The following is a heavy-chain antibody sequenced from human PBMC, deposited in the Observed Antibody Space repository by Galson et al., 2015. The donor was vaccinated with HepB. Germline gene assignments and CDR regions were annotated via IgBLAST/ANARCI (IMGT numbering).Heavy chain of an antibody. CDR3: ARIIIGSSGWWGGFDY. J-gene: IGHJ4*02. D-gene: IGHD6-19*01. CDR2: IYPGDSDT. Sequence: QSGAEVKKPGESLKISCKGSGYSFTSYWIGWVRQMPGKGLEWMGIIYPGDSDTRYSPSFQGQVTISADKSISTAYLQWSSLKASDTAMHYCARIIIGSSGWWGGFDYWGQGTLVTVSS. V-gene: IGHV5-51*03. CDR1: GYSFTSYW.